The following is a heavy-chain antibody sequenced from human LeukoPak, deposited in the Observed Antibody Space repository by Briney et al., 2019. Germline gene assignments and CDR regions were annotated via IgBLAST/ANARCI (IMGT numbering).Heavy chain of an antibody. V-gene: IGHV3-9*01. D-gene: IGHD3-10*01. J-gene: IGHJ6*02. Sequence: GGSLRLSCAASGFTFDDYAMHWVRQAPGKGLEWVSGISWNSGSIGYADSVKGRFTISRDNAKNSLYLQVNSLRAEDTALYYCAKDIQYSRFGEFLHYGMDVWGQGTTVTVSS. CDR3: AKDIQYSRFGEFLHYGMDV. CDR1: GFTFDDYA. CDR2: ISWNSGSI.